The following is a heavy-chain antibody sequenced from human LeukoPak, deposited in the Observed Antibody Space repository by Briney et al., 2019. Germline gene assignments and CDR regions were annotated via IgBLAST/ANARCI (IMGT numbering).Heavy chain of an antibody. Sequence: PSETLSFTCTVSGGSISSYYWSWIRQPAGKGLEWIGRIYTSGSTNYNPSLKSRVTMSVDTSKNQFSLKLSSVTAADTAVYYCARVGYGSGSYNFDYWGQGTLVTVSS. CDR1: GGSISSYY. V-gene: IGHV4-4*07. D-gene: IGHD3-10*01. CDR3: ARVGYGSGSYNFDY. J-gene: IGHJ4*02. CDR2: IYTSGST.